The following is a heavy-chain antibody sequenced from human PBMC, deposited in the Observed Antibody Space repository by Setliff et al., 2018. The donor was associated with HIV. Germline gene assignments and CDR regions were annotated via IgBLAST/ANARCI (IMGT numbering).Heavy chain of an antibody. CDR3: ARRPVSNTFDV. CDR2: IYPGDSDT. CDR1: GYNFTSNW. V-gene: IGHV5-51*01. J-gene: IGHJ3*01. Sequence: GESLKISCKGSGYNFTSNWIGWVRQMPGKGLEWMGIIYPGDSDTRYSPSFQGQVTISADKSISTAFLQWNSLKASDTAMYYCARRPVSNTFDVWGQGTMVTVS.